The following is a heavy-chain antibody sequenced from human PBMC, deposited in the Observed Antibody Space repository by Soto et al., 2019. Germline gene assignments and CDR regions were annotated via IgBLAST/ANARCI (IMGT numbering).Heavy chain of an antibody. J-gene: IGHJ6*02. D-gene: IGHD3-16*01. CDR2: ISPYNDYT. V-gene: IGHV1-18*01. Sequence: QVQLAQSANEVKKPRAPVRVSCKAAGYTFIRYGIAWVRQAPGQGLEWMGWISPYNDYTVYAQKFQGRVSMTADTSTRTVYMNLRGLKSDDTAVYYCARGGYYDNSWGKLSHYGLDVWGQGTSVSVSS. CDR3: ARGGYYDNSWGKLSHYGLDV. CDR1: GYTFIRYG.